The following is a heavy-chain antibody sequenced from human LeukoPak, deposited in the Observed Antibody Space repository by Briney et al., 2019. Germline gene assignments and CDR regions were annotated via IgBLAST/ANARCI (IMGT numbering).Heavy chain of an antibody. J-gene: IGHJ4*02. CDR3: AKSGLNRFDF. CDR1: GFTFSSYG. D-gene: IGHD2-15*01. CDR2: ISGSGRGSTT. Sequence: PGGTLRLSCAASGFTFSSYGMSWVRQAPGKGLEWVSNISGSGRGSTTYYADSVKGRFTISRDNSKNTLYLQMNSLRADDTAVYYCAKSGLNRFDFWGQGTLVTVSS. V-gene: IGHV3-23*01.